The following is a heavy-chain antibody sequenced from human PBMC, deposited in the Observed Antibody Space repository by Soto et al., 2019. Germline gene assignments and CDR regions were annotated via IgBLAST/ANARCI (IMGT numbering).Heavy chain of an antibody. CDR1: VGSISSSSYY. J-gene: IGHJ4*02. CDR2: IYYSGST. Sequence: PSETLSLTCTVSVGSISSSSYYWGWIRQPPGKGLEWIGSIYYSGSTYYNPSLKSRVTISVDTSKNQFSLKLSSVTAADTAVYYCARLCDFWSGYTHYFDYWGQGTLVTVSS. V-gene: IGHV4-39*01. CDR3: ARLCDFWSGYTHYFDY. D-gene: IGHD3-3*01.